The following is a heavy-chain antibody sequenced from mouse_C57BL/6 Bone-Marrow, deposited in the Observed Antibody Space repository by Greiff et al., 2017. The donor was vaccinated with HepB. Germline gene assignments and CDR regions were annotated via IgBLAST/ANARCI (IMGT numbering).Heavy chain of an antibody. J-gene: IGHJ3*01. Sequence: EVQVVESGGGLVQPGGSLKLSCAASGFTFSDYYMYWVRQTPEKRLEWVAYISNGGGSTYYPDTVKGRFTISRDNAKNTLYLQMSRLKSEDTAMYYCARQDYYGSSPWFAYWGQGTLVTVSA. V-gene: IGHV5-12*01. D-gene: IGHD1-1*01. CDR1: GFTFSDYY. CDR2: ISNGGGST. CDR3: ARQDYYGSSPWFAY.